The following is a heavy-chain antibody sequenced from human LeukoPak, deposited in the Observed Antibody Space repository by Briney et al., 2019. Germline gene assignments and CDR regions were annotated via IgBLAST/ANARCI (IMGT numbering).Heavy chain of an antibody. Sequence: GGSLRLSCAASGFTFSSYAMSWVRQAPGKGLEWVSAISGSGGSTYYADSVKGRFTISRENSKNTLYLQMNSLRAEDTAVYYCRSMVRGVIPTYYFDYWGQGTLVTVSS. J-gene: IGHJ4*02. CDR3: RSMVRGVIPTYYFDY. D-gene: IGHD3-10*01. CDR2: ISGSGGST. CDR1: GFTFSSYA. V-gene: IGHV3-23*01.